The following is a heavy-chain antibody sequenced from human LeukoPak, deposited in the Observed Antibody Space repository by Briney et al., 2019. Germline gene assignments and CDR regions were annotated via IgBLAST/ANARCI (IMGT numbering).Heavy chain of an antibody. V-gene: IGHV3-23*01. CDR1: GFTFSSYA. D-gene: IGHD5-12*01. J-gene: IGHJ4*02. CDR3: AKDPPAGLVPTGRRFDY. Sequence: GGSLRLSCAASGFTFSSYAMSWVRQAPGKGLEWVSAISGSGGSTYYADSVKGRFTISRDNSKNTLYLQMNSLRAEDTAVYYCAKDPPAGLVPTGRRFDYWGQGTLVTVSS. CDR2: ISGSGGST.